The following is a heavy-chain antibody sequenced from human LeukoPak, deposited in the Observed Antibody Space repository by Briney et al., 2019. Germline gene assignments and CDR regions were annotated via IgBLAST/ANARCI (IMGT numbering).Heavy chain of an antibody. CDR2: INPSGGST. V-gene: IGHV1-46*01. J-gene: IGHJ6*02. Sequence: GASVKVSCKASGYTFTSYYMHWVRQAPGQGLEWMGIINPSGGSTSYAQKFQGRVTMTRDTSISTAYMELSRLRSDDTAVYYCARDRDGDYGYYGMDVWGQGTTVTVSS. CDR1: GYTFTSYY. D-gene: IGHD4-17*01. CDR3: ARDRDGDYGYYGMDV.